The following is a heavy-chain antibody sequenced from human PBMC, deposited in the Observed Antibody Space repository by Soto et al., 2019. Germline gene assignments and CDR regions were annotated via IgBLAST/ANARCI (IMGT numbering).Heavy chain of an antibody. D-gene: IGHD3-10*01. Sequence: GESLKISCKGSGYSFTSYWISWVRQMPGKGLEWMGRIDPSDSYTNYSPSFQGHVTISADKSISTAYLQWSSLKASDTAMYYCARLGYYGSGSYPKSDYWGQGTLVTVSS. CDR2: IDPSDSYT. CDR3: ARLGYYGSGSYPKSDY. CDR1: GYSFTSYW. J-gene: IGHJ4*02. V-gene: IGHV5-10-1*01.